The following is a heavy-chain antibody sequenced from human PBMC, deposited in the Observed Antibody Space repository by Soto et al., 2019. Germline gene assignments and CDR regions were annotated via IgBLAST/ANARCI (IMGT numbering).Heavy chain of an antibody. J-gene: IGHJ6*03. Sequence: ASVKVSCKASGYTFTGYYMHWVRQAPGQGLEWMGWINPNSGGTNYAQKFQGWVTMTRDTSISTAYMELSRLRSDDTAVYYCARGEKRGPRYCSSTSCYGPMLGGNYYYMDVWGKGTTVTVSS. CDR2: INPNSGGT. D-gene: IGHD2-2*01. V-gene: IGHV1-2*04. CDR1: GYTFTGYY. CDR3: ARGEKRGPRYCSSTSCYGPMLGGNYYYMDV.